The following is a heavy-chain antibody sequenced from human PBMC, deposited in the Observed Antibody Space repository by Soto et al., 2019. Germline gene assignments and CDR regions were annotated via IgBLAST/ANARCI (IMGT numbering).Heavy chain of an antibody. Sequence: QVQLVQSGAEVKKPGSSVKVSRKASGGTFSSYAISWVRQAPGQGLEWMGGIIPIFGTANYAQKFQGRVTITADESTSTAYMELSSLRSEDTAVYYCARSSYCGGDCYSRGYYGMDVWGQGTTVTVSS. CDR2: IIPIFGTA. CDR1: GGTFSSYA. D-gene: IGHD2-21*02. V-gene: IGHV1-69*12. CDR3: ARSSYCGGDCYSRGYYGMDV. J-gene: IGHJ6*02.